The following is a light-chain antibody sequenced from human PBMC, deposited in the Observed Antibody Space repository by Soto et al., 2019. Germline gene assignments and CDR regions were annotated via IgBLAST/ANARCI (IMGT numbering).Light chain of an antibody. CDR3: QQYNNWPRT. Sequence: EILMTQSPATLSVSPGERATLSCRASQSVSSNLDWYQKKPGQAPRLLIYGASTRATGIPARFSGSGYGTELTLTVSSMKYEDFAVYYCQQYNNWPRTFGQGTKVDIK. J-gene: IGKJ1*01. CDR2: GAS. V-gene: IGKV3-15*01. CDR1: QSVSSN.